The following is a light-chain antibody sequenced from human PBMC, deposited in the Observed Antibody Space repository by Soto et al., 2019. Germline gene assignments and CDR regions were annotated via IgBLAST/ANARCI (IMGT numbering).Light chain of an antibody. J-gene: IGLJ3*02. CDR2: KVS. V-gene: IGLV2-14*01. Sequence: QSALTPPASVSGSPGQSITISCTGTSSDIGDGDFVSWYQQRPGKAPKLMIYKVSNRPSGVSNRVSGSKSGNTASLTISGLQAEDEADYYCSSSTRSYVWVFGGGTKLTVL. CDR3: SSSTRSYVWV. CDR1: SSDIGDGDF.